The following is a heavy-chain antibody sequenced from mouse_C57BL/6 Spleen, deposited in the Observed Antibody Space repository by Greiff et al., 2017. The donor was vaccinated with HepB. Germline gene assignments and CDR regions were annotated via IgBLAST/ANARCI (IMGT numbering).Heavy chain of an antibody. CDR2: LDPSDSYT. CDR3: AADDGYDGFAD. D-gene: IGHD2-2*01. J-gene: IGHJ3*01. Sequence: QVQLQQPGAELVMPGASVKLSCTASGYTFTSYWMHWVKQRPGQGLEWIGELDPSDSYTNYNQKFKGKATLTVDKSSRTAYMQLRSLTSEDAAVYDCAADDGYDGFADWGQGTLVTVSA. V-gene: IGHV1-69*01. CDR1: GYTFTSYW.